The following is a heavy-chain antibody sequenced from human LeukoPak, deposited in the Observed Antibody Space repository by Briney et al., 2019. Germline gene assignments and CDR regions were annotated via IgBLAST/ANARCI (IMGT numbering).Heavy chain of an antibody. CDR3: ARGGAYCSGGSCRADDY. J-gene: IGHJ4*02. D-gene: IGHD2-15*01. CDR2: ISGSGGST. Sequence: GGSLRLSCAASGFTFSSYAMSWVRQAPGKGLEWVSAISGSGGSTYYADSVKGRFTISRDNSKNTLYLQMNSLRAEDTAVHYCARGGAYCSGGSCRADDYWGQGTLVTVSS. V-gene: IGHV3-23*01. CDR1: GFTFSSYA.